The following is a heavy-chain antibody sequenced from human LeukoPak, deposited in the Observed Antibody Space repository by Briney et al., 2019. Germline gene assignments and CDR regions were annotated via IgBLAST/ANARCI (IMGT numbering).Heavy chain of an antibody. CDR3: TKGRGI. CDR2: LYTSGRM. Sequence: SETLSLTCAVSGGSISSGSYDWYWIRQPAGKGLEWIGHLYTSGRMSYNPSLKSRVTISVDTSKNQFSLKLTSVTAADTAVYYCTKGRGIWGQGTLVTVSS. D-gene: IGHD3-16*01. CDR1: GGSISSGSYD. V-gene: IGHV4-61*09. J-gene: IGHJ4*02.